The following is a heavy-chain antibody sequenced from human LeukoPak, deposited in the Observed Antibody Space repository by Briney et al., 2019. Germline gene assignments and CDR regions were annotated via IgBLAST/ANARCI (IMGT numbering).Heavy chain of an antibody. Sequence: ASVKVSCKASGYTFTSYHMHWVRQAPGQGLEWMGIINPSGGSTGYAQKFQGRITMTRDTSTNTVYMDLSSLRSEDTAVYYCARDRTDCSSNSCHNFHYGMDVWGQGTTVTVSS. CDR3: ARDRTDCSSNSCHNFHYGMDV. CDR2: INPSGGST. V-gene: IGHV1-46*01. CDR1: GYTFTSYH. J-gene: IGHJ6*02. D-gene: IGHD2-2*01.